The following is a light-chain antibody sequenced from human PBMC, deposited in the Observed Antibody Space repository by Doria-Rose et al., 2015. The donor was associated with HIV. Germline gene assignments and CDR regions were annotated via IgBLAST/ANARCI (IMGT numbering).Light chain of an antibody. CDR1: QSISTY. Sequence: DRVTTTCRASQSISTYSNWYQHKPGKAPKLLIYAASTLQSGVPSRFSGSGSGTDFTLTISSLRPEDFATYYCQQSYSLFTFGPGTNVDIK. CDR2: AAS. J-gene: IGKJ3*01. CDR3: QQSYSLFT. V-gene: IGKV1-39*01.